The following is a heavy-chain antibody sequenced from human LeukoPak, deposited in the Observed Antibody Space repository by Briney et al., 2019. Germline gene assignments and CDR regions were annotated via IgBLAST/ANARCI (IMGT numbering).Heavy chain of an antibody. CDR2: IRSGGTT. Sequence: PGGSLRLSCAASGFTFSDYYMSWIRQAPGKGLEWVSVIRSGGTTHYADSVKGRFTISRDDSKNTLFLQMTSLRAEDTAVYYCAKGYSSGYYSDAFDVWGQGTMVTVSS. V-gene: IGHV3-66*01. D-gene: IGHD3-22*01. CDR3: AKGYSSGYYSDAFDV. J-gene: IGHJ3*01. CDR1: GFTFSDYY.